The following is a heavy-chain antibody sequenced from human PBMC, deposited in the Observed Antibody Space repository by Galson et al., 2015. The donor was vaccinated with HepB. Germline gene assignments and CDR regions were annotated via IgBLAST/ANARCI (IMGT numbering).Heavy chain of an antibody. CDR3: ARAANYYDSSGYFRPLDY. Sequence: SLRLSCAASGFTFSDYFLSWIRQAPGKGLEWVSYISSSGTTIYYADSVKGRFTISRDNAKNSLSLQMNSLRAEDTAVYYCARAANYYDSSGYFRPLDYWGQGTLVTVSS. D-gene: IGHD3-22*01. J-gene: IGHJ4*02. V-gene: IGHV3-11*01. CDR2: ISSSGTTI. CDR1: GFTFSDYF.